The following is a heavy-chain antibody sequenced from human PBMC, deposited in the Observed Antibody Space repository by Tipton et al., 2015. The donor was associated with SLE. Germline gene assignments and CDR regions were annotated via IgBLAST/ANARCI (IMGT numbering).Heavy chain of an antibody. V-gene: IGHV3-23*01. J-gene: IGHJ4*02. CDR1: GFTFSSYA. D-gene: IGHD3-16*01. CDR3: AKDRAYDYIWGSYFDY. CDR2: ISGSGGST. Sequence: SLRLSCAASGFTFSSYAMTWVRQAPGKGLEWVSGISGSGGSTYYADSVKGRFTISRDNFKNTVYLQMNSLRVEDTAIYYCAKDRAYDYIWGSYFDYWGQGTLVTVSS.